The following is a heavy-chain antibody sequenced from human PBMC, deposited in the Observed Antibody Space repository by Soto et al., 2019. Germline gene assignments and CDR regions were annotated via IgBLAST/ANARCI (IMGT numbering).Heavy chain of an antibody. J-gene: IGHJ4*02. CDR2: IYYSGIT. V-gene: IGHV4-4*02. D-gene: IGHD5-12*01. Sequence: HVQLQESGPGLVKPSGTLSLTCAVSSGSLSSDTWWTWVRQPPGKGLEWIGEIYYSGITKYNPSLKSRVTMSIDKSKNQFSLNLSSVTAADTAVYYCARGGNVYDDDYWGQGTLVTVSS. CDR3: ARGGNVYDDDY. CDR1: SGSLSSDTW.